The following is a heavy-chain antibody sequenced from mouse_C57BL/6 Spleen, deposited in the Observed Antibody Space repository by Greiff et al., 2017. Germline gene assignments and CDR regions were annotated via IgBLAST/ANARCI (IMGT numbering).Heavy chain of an antibody. CDR3: ARSGLTTPIKYYAMDY. CDR2: INPGSGGT. V-gene: IGHV1-54*01. Sequence: QVQLQQSGAELVRPGTSVKVSCKASGYAFTNYLIEWVKQRPGQGLEWIGVINPGSGGTNYNEKFKGKATLTADKSSSTAYMQLSSLTSEDSAVYFCARSGLTTPIKYYAMDYWGQGTSVTVSS. CDR1: GYAFTNYL. D-gene: IGHD1-1*01. J-gene: IGHJ4*01.